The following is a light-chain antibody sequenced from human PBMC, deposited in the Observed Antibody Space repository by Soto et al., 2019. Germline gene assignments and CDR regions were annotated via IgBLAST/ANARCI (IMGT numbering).Light chain of an antibody. CDR2: DAY. CDR3: QQRHMWPIT. Sequence: EIVLTQSPGTLALSPGERSTLSFWASQSFRGLLAWYQQKPGQAPRLLIYDAYNRATGIPPRFSGSGSGTDFTLTISSLEPEDSAVYYCQQRHMWPITFGQGTRLE. V-gene: IGKV3-11*01. CDR1: QSFRGL. J-gene: IGKJ5*01.